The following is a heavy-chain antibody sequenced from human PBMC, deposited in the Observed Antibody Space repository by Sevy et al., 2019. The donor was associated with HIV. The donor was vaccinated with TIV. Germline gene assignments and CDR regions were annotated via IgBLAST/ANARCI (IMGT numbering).Heavy chain of an antibody. Sequence: GGSLRLSCVASGFTFNKAWMSWVRQAPGKGLEWVGRIKSKTDGATGNFAAPVKSRIIISRDDSKNTLYLQISNLKIGDTGVYFCAAGVGASDLDYGGQGTLVTVSS. CDR1: GFTFNKAW. CDR2: IKSKTDGATG. D-gene: IGHD1-26*01. J-gene: IGHJ4*02. CDR3: AAGVGASDLDY. V-gene: IGHV3-15*01.